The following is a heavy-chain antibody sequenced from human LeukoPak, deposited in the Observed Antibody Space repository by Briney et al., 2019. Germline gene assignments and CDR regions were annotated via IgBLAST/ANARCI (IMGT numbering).Heavy chain of an antibody. CDR1: GFSFSNYF. CDR3: AKDQGGALLERYSSGWYEGGFDY. Sequence: GGSLRLSCAGSGFSFSNYFMSWIRQTPGKGLDWVANIKQDGSEIYYSDDVKSRFTISRDNSKNTLYLQMNSLRAEDTAVYYCAKDQGGALLERYSSGWYEGGFDYWGQGTLVTVSS. V-gene: IGHV3-7*03. J-gene: IGHJ4*02. D-gene: IGHD6-19*01. CDR2: IKQDGSEI.